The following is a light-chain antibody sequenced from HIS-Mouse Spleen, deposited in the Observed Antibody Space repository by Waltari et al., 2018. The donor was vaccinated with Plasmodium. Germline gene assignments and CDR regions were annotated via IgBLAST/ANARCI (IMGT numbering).Light chain of an antibody. CDR2: AAS. CDR1: QGISSY. V-gene: IGKV1-9*01. CDR3: QQYNNWPRT. Sequence: DIQLTQSPSFLSASVGDRVTITCRASQGISSYLAWYQQKPGKAPKLLIYAASTLQSGVPSRFSGSGSGTEFTLTISSLQPEDFAVYYCQQYNNWPRTFGQGTKLEIK. J-gene: IGKJ2*01.